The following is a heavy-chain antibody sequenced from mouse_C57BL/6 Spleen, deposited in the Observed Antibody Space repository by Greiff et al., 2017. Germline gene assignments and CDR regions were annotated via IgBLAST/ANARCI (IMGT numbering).Heavy chain of an antibody. CDR3: ARSGYDPFFDY. J-gene: IGHJ2*01. CDR1: GYTFTSYW. CDR2: IDPSDSET. V-gene: IGHV1-52*01. D-gene: IGHD2-14*01. Sequence: QVHVKQPGAELVRPGSSVKLSCKASGYTFTSYWMHWVKQRPIQGLEWIGNIDPSDSETHYNQKFKDKATLTVDKSSSTAYMQLSSLTSEDSAVYYCARSGYDPFFDYWGQGTTLTVSS.